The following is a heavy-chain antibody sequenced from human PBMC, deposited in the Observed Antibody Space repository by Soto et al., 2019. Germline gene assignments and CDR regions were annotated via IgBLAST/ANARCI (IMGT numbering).Heavy chain of an antibody. CDR3: AKGQKRELPFDY. CDR1: GFIFSSYA. V-gene: IGHV3-23*01. D-gene: IGHD1-26*01. CDR2: FSGTTSST. Sequence: PGGSLRLSCAASGFIFSSYAMSWVRQAPGKGLEWVSAFSGTTSSTYYADSVKGRFTISRDNSKNTLYLQMNSLKAEDTAVYYCAKGQKRELPFDYWGQGALVTVSS. J-gene: IGHJ4*02.